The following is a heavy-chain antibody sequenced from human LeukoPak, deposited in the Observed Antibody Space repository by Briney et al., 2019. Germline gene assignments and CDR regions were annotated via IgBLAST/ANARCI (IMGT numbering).Heavy chain of an antibody. J-gene: IGHJ4*02. CDR2: IKQDGSEK. CDR3: AASSSSVLYYFDY. V-gene: IGHV3-7*01. CDR1: GFTYSSYW. Sequence: AGGPLRLSCAASGFTYSSYWLSWVRQAPGKGLEWVANIKQDGSEKDHVDSVKGRFTIPRDNAKNSLYLQMNSLRAEDTALYYCAASSSSVLYYFDYWGQGTLVTVSS. D-gene: IGHD6-6*01.